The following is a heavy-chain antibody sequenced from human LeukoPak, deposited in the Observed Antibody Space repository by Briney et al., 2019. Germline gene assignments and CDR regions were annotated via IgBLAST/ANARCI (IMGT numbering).Heavy chain of an antibody. CDR1: GFTFSDYY. V-gene: IGHV3-11*01. CDR2: ISSSGSTI. J-gene: IGHJ3*02. CDR3: ARERSSGWGRAFDI. Sequence: GGSLRLSCAASGFTFSDYYMSWIRQAPGKGLEWASYISSSGSTIYYADSVKGRFTISRDNAKNSLYLQMNSLRAEDTAVYYCARERSSGWGRAFDIWGQGTMVTVSS. D-gene: IGHD6-19*01.